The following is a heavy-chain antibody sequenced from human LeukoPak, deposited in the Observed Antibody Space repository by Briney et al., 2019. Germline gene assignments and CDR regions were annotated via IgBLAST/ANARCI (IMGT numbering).Heavy chain of an antibody. J-gene: IGHJ5*02. CDR3: ARVVPAASDWFDP. CDR2: IYYSGST. CDR1: GGSISSGGYY. V-gene: IGHV4-31*03. D-gene: IGHD2-2*01. Sequence: SETLSLTCTVSGGSISSGGYYWSWIRQHPGKGLEWIGYIYYSGSTYYNPSRKSRVTISVDTSKNQLSLKLSSVTAADTAVYYCARVVPAASDWFDPWGQGTLVTVSS.